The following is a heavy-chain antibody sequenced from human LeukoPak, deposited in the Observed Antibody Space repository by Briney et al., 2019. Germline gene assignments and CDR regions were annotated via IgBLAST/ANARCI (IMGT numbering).Heavy chain of an antibody. J-gene: IGHJ4*02. CDR1: GFTFSSYW. CDR3: ARAQKGYYFDC. Sequence: GGSLRLSCAASGFTFSSYWMSWVRQAPGKGLEWVANIKQDGSEKYYVDSVKGRFTISRDNSKNTMYLQMNSLRAEDTAVYYCARAQKGYYFDCWGQGTLVTVSS. CDR2: IKQDGSEK. V-gene: IGHV3-7*03.